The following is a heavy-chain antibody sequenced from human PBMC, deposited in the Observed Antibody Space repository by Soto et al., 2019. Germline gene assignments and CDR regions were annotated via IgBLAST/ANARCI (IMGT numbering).Heavy chain of an antibody. D-gene: IGHD2-8*01. Sequence: PSETLSLTCTVSGGSISSYYWSWIRQPPGKGLEWIGYIYYSGSTNYNPSLKSRVTISVDTSKNQFSLKLSSVTAADTAVYYCARDIVLTGGIDPWGQGTLVTVSS. J-gene: IGHJ5*02. CDR3: ARDIVLTGGIDP. CDR1: GGSISSYY. CDR2: IYYSGST. V-gene: IGHV4-59*01.